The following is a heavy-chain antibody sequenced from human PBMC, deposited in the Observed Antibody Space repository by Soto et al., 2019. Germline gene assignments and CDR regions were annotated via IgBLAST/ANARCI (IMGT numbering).Heavy chain of an antibody. V-gene: IGHV1-2*04. CDR3: ARGGRYCSRTDCWS. CDR1: RYTFAGYY. J-gene: IGHJ4*01. D-gene: IGHD2-2*01. Sequence: GASVTFCCKASRYTFAGYYVHWVRQAPGQGHEWIGWINPNTGGTNSAQKFQGWVTMTRDTSISTAYMELSSLRPDDTAVYSCARGGRYCSRTDCWSWGHGSLVTVTS. CDR2: INPNTGGT.